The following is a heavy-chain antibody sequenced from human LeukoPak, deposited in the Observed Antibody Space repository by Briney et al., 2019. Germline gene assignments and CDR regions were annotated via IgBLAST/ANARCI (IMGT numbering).Heavy chain of an antibody. CDR2: ISGSGGST. CDR1: GFTFSSYA. V-gene: IGHV3-23*01. Sequence: GGSLRLSCAASGFTFSSYAMSWVRRAPGKGLEWVSAISGSGGSTYYADSVKGRFTISRDNSKNTLYLQMNSLRAEDTAVYYCAKGYSSSPYCMDVWGKGTTVTVSS. CDR3: AKGYSSSPYCMDV. J-gene: IGHJ6*03. D-gene: IGHD6-6*01.